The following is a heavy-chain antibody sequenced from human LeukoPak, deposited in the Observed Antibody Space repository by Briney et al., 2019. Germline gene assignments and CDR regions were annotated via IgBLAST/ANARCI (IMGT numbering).Heavy chain of an antibody. CDR1: GGSISSSSYY. CDR3: ARSPFIAVAGLEY. CDR2: IYYGGST. D-gene: IGHD6-19*01. V-gene: IGHV4-39*01. Sequence: PSETLSLTCTVSGGSISSSSYYWCWIRQPPGKGREWMGSIYYGGSTYYNPSLKSQVTISVDTSKNQFSLKLRPVTAADTAVYYGARSPFIAVAGLEYWGQGTLVTVSS. J-gene: IGHJ4*02.